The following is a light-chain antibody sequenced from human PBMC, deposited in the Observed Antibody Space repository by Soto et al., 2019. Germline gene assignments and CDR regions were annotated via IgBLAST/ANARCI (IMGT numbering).Light chain of an antibody. J-gene: IGKJ3*01. CDR2: AAS. Sequence: VIGMTQSPSLLSASTGDRVTIIGRMSQGISSYFAWYQQKPCKAPELLIYAASTLQSGVPSRFSGSGSGIDFTLTITCLPSEDFGTQYCHQYYSFSPTFGPGTNVDIK. CDR3: HQYYSFSPT. CDR1: QGISSY. V-gene: IGKV1D-8*01.